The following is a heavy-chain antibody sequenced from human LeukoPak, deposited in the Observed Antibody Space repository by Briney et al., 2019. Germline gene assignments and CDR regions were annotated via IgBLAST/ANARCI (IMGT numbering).Heavy chain of an antibody. CDR1: GFTFSDYS. J-gene: IGHJ4*02. CDR2: VNTVSSYI. D-gene: IGHD3-22*01. Sequence: RGSLRLSCAASGFTFSDYSMNWVRQAPGKGLEWVASVNTVSSYIYYADSMRGRFTISRDNAKNSLFLQMNSLRAEDTAVYYCARLRRNSDRSDFFYYYDHWGQGTLVTVSS. V-gene: IGHV3-21*01. CDR3: ARLRRNSDRSDFFYYYDH.